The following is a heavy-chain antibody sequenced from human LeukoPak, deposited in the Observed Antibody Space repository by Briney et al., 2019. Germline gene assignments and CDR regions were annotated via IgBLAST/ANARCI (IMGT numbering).Heavy chain of an antibody. V-gene: IGHV1-8*02. D-gene: IGHD3-10*01. J-gene: IGHJ6*03. CDR2: MNPNSGNT. CDR3: ARAYGSGSYYGYYYYMDV. Sequence: ASVKVSCKASGYTFTSYGISWVRQAPGQGLEWMGWMNPNSGNTGYAQKFQGRVTMTRNTSISTAYMELSSLRSEDTAVYYCARAYGSGSYYGYYYYMDVWGKGTTVTISS. CDR1: GYTFTSYG.